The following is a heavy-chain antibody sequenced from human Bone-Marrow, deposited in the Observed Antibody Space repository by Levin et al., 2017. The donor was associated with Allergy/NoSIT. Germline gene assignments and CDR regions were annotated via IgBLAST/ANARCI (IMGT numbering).Heavy chain of an antibody. CDR1: GYSFTGYY. Sequence: GASVKVSCKASGYSFTGYYIHWVRQAPGQGLEWMGWINPNSGGTDYAQKFQGWLTMTRDTSISTAYMELSRLRFDDTALYYCAGGAGSEIDYWGQGTLVTVSS. D-gene: IGHD3-10*01. V-gene: IGHV1-2*04. CDR3: AGGAGSEIDY. CDR2: INPNSGGT. J-gene: IGHJ4*02.